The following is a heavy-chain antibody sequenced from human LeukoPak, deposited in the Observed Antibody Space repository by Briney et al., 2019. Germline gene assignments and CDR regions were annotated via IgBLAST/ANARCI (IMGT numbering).Heavy chain of an antibody. J-gene: IGHJ4*02. CDR2: ISYDGSNK. CDR3: AKAGYSSGWYFDY. D-gene: IGHD6-19*01. V-gene: IGHV3-30*18. CDR1: GFTFSSYG. Sequence: PGASLRLSCAASGFTFSSYGMHWVRQAPGKGLEWVAVISYDGSNKYYADSVKGRFTISRDNSKNTLYLQMNSLRAEDTAVYYCAKAGYSSGWYFDYWGQGTLVTVSS.